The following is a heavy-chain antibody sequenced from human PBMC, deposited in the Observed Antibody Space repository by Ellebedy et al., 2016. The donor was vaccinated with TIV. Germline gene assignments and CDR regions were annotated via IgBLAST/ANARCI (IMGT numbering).Heavy chain of an antibody. Sequence: GGSLRLXCAASGFTFSLYWMTWVRQAPGRGLEWVANIQQDGSEKYYVDSVKGRFTISRDNTRNSLSLQMNSLRAEDTAVYYCARQFTAYSYGFDIWGQGTTVTVSS. V-gene: IGHV3-7*01. CDR3: ARQFTAYSYGFDI. J-gene: IGHJ3*02. D-gene: IGHD4-11*01. CDR1: GFTFSLYW. CDR2: IQQDGSEK.